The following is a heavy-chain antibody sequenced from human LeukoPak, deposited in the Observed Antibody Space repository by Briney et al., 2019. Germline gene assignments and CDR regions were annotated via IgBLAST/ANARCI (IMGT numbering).Heavy chain of an antibody. CDR2: IYYSGST. CDR3: ARITVEMATIYYYYMDV. J-gene: IGHJ6*03. D-gene: IGHD5-24*01. CDR1: GRSISSYY. Sequence: SETLSLTCTVSGRSISSYYWRWIRQPPGTGLECIGYIYYSGSTNYNPSLKSRVTISVDTSKNQFSLKLSSVTAADTAVYYCARITVEMATIYYYYMDVWGKGTTVTVSS. V-gene: IGHV4-59*01.